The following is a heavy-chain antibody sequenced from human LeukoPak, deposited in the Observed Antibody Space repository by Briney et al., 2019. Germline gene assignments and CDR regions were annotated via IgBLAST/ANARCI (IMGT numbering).Heavy chain of an antibody. Sequence: ASAKVSCKASGYTFTSYGISWVRQAPGQGLEWMGWISAYNGNTNYAQKLQGRVTMTTDTSTSTAYMELRSLRSDDTAVYYCARTGYSSSWSPYYYYGMDVWGQGTTVTVSS. V-gene: IGHV1-18*01. D-gene: IGHD6-13*01. J-gene: IGHJ6*02. CDR2: ISAYNGNT. CDR3: ARTGYSSSWSPYYYYGMDV. CDR1: GYTFTSYG.